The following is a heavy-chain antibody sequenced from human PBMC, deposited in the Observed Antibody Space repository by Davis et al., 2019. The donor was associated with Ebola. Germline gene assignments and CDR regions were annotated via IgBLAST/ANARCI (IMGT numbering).Heavy chain of an antibody. J-gene: IGHJ4*02. CDR3: AKARGHPRENYFFDS. Sequence: PGGSLRLSCVDSGLTFSSYSVSWVRQAPGKGLEWVAHIGSGVSRLYGDSVKGRFTISRDNSKNMLFLQMINLRVEDTAMYYCAKARGHPRENYFFDSWGQGVLATVAS. CDR2: IGSGVSR. V-gene: IGHV3-23*03. CDR1: GLTFSSYS. D-gene: IGHD3-10*01.